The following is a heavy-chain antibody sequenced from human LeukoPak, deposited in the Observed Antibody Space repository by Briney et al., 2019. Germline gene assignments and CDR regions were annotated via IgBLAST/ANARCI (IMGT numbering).Heavy chain of an antibody. D-gene: IGHD6-6*01. J-gene: IGHJ6*03. CDR3: ARDLIGQLVLYYYMDV. CDR2: ISNTGSVI. CDR1: GSTFSSHT. Sequence: GGSLRLSCAASGSTFSSHTMNWVRQAPGKGLEWISYISNTGSVIYYADSVKGRFTISRDNTKNSLYLQMNSLRAEDTAVYYCARDLIGQLVLYYYMDVWGKGTTVTVSS. V-gene: IGHV3-48*04.